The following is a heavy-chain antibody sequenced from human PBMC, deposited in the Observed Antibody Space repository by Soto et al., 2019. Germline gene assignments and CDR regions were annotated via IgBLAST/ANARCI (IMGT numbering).Heavy chain of an antibody. D-gene: IGHD1-26*01. V-gene: IGHV4-34*01. Sequence: SETLSLTCAVYGGSFSGYYWSWIRQPPGKGLEWIGEINHSGSTNYNPSLKSRVTISVDTSKNQFSLKLSSVTAADTAVYYCARGRGELRGYYFDYWGQGTLVTVSS. CDR3: ARGRGELRGYYFDY. CDR2: INHSGST. CDR1: GGSFSGYY. J-gene: IGHJ4*02.